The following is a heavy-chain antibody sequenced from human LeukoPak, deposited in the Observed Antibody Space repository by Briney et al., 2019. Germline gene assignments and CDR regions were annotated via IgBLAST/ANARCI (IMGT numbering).Heavy chain of an antibody. J-gene: IGHJ6*03. CDR3: ARETSQKGADYMDV. Sequence: PSETLSLTCTVSGGSFSSYYWTWIRQPPGKGLEWIGYIDHSGSTNYNPSLKSRVSISSDTSKNQFSLKLRSVTAADTAVYYCARETSQKGADYMDVWGKGTTVTISS. CDR2: IDHSGST. V-gene: IGHV4-59*01. CDR1: GGSFSSYY. D-gene: IGHD3-16*01.